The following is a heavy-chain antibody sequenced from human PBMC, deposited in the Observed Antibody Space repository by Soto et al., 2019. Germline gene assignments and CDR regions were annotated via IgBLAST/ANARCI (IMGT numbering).Heavy chain of an antibody. CDR2: ISSSSSYI. CDR1: GFTFSSYS. CDR3: AREKLTGDLRTAYDAFDI. V-gene: IGHV3-21*01. J-gene: IGHJ3*02. D-gene: IGHD7-27*01. Sequence: GGSLRLSCAASGFTFSSYSMNWVRQAPGKGLEWVSSISSSSSYIYYADSVKGRFTISRDNAKNSLYLQMNSLRAEDTAVYYCAREKLTGDLRTAYDAFDIWGQGTMVTVSS.